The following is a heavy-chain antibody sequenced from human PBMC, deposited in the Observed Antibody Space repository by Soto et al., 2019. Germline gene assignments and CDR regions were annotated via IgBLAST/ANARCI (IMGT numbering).Heavy chain of an antibody. V-gene: IGHV3-74*01. CDR1: GFIFSNYW. D-gene: IGHD3-10*01. Sequence: PGGSLRLSCAASGFIFSNYWMHWVRQAPGKGLVWVSRIETDGSGTTYADSVKGRFTISRDNAKNTLYLQMNSLRAEDTAVYYCASDLFGSGSFAYYYGMDVWGQGTTVTVSS. J-gene: IGHJ6*02. CDR3: ASDLFGSGSFAYYYGMDV. CDR2: IETDGSGT.